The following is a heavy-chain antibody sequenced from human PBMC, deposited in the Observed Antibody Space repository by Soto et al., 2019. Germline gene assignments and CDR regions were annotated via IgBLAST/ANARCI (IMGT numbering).Heavy chain of an antibody. V-gene: IGHV3-33*01. CDR2: IWYDGSNK. CDR1: GFTFSSYG. Sequence: LRLSCAASGFTFSSYGMHWVRQAPCKGLEWVAVIWYDGSNKYYADSVKGRFTISRDNSKNTLYLQMNSLRAEDTAVYYCARDSRSILTGYYPNYWGQGTLVTVYS. CDR3: ARDSRSILTGYYPNY. J-gene: IGHJ4*02. D-gene: IGHD3-9*01.